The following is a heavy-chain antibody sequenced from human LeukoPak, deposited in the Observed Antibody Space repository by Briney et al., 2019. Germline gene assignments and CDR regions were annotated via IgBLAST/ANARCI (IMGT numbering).Heavy chain of an antibody. D-gene: IGHD4-17*01. V-gene: IGHV1-18*01. CDR3: ARADYGDYGDYYYGMDV. CDR2: ISAYNGNT. CDR1: GYTFTSYG. Sequence: ASVKVSCKASGYTFTSYGISWVRQAPGRGLEWMGWISAYNGNTNYAQKLQGRVTMTTDTSTSTAYMELRSLRSDDTAVYYCARADYGDYGDYYYGMDVWGQGTTVTVSS. J-gene: IGHJ6*02.